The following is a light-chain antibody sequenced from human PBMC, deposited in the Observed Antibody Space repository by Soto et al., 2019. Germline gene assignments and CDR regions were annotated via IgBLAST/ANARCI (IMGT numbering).Light chain of an antibody. CDR2: ANT. V-gene: IGLV1-40*01. CDR3: QSYDSSLRVV. CDR1: NSNIGSNN. Sequence: QSVLTQPPSASGTPGQRVTISCAGSNSNIGSNNVYWYQQLPGTAPKLLIYANTNRPSGVPDRFSGSESGTSASLAITGLQAEDEADYYCQSYDSSLRVVFGGGTKLTVL. J-gene: IGLJ3*02.